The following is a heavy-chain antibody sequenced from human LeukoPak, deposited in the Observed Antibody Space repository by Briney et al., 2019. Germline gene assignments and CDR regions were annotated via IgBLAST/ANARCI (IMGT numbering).Heavy chain of an antibody. CDR2: INPRDGGT. Sequence: ASVKVSCKGSGYTFTDYYLHWVRQAPGRGREWVGYINPRDGGTSSPPNFRGRVTMTTDASSSTVYMELSRLTSDDTAIYYCAREGNGLLSKDLDYWGQGTLVTVSS. CDR1: GYTFTDYY. CDR3: AREGNGLLSKDLDY. V-gene: IGHV1-2*02. D-gene: IGHD2-15*01. J-gene: IGHJ4*02.